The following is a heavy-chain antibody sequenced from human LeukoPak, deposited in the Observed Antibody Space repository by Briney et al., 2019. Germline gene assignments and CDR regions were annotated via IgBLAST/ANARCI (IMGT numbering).Heavy chain of an antibody. D-gene: IGHD1-26*01. V-gene: IGHV3-21*01. CDR1: GFTFSSYS. J-gene: IGHJ4*02. CDR3: AREGPIGWEPAFDY. CDR2: ISSSSSYV. Sequence: GGSLRFSCAASGFTFSSYSMNWVRQAPGKGLKCVSSISSSSSYVYYADSVRGRFTISRDNARSSLYLQMNSLRAEDTAVYYCAREGPIGWEPAFDYWGQGTLVTVSS.